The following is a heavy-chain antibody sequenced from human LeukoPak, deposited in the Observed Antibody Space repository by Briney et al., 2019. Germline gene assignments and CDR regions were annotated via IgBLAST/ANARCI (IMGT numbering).Heavy chain of an antibody. Sequence: ASVKVSCKASGYTFTGYYMHWVRQAPGQGLEWMGWINPNSGDTNYAQKFQGWVTMTRDTSISTAYMELSRLRSDDTAVYYCARDSVGPLSRPAPFDYWGQGTLVTVSS. D-gene: IGHD3-3*02. CDR1: GYTFTGYY. CDR3: ARDSVGPLSRPAPFDY. J-gene: IGHJ4*02. V-gene: IGHV1-2*04. CDR2: INPNSGDT.